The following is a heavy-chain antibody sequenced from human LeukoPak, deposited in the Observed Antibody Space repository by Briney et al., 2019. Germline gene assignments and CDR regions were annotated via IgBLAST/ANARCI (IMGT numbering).Heavy chain of an antibody. CDR1: GDSINSLDL. Sequence: PSGTLSLTCTVSGDSINSLDLWSWVRQPPGKGLEWIGEMYLSGTTHSNPSVKSRVTISVDTSKNQFSLKVTSVTAADTAVYYCARCVRTSSKTNFDSWGQGTLVTVSS. CDR2: MYLSGTT. D-gene: IGHD1-14*01. V-gene: IGHV4-4*02. CDR3: ARCVRTSSKTNFDS. J-gene: IGHJ4*02.